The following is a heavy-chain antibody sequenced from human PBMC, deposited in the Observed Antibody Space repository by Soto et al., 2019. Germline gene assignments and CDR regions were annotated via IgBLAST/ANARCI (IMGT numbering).Heavy chain of an antibody. J-gene: IGHJ3*02. Sequence: SVKVSCKVSGYTLTELSMHWVRQAPGKGLEWMGGFDPEDGETIYAQKFQGRVTMTEDTSTDTAYMELSSLRSEDTAVYYCATPIRTSSTMIVPDDAFDIWGQGTMVT. D-gene: IGHD3-22*01. CDR2: FDPEDGET. CDR1: GYTLTELS. CDR3: ATPIRTSSTMIVPDDAFDI. V-gene: IGHV1-24*01.